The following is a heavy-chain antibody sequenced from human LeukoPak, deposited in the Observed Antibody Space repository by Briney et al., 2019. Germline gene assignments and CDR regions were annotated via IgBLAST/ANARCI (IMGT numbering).Heavy chain of an antibody. J-gene: IGHJ4*02. CDR2: IYYSGST. CDR1: GGSISSGGYY. D-gene: IGHD6-13*01. V-gene: IGHV4-61*08. Sequence: SQTLSLTCTVSGGSISSGGYYWSWIRQHPGKGLEWIGYIYYSGSTNYNPSLKGRATISVDTSKNQFSLKLSSVTAADTAVYYCARNLGGSSWVFDYWGQGTLVTVSS. CDR3: ARNLGGSSWVFDY.